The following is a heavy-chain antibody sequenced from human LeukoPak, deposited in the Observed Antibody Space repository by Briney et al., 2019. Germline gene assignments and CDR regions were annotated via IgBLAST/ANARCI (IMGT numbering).Heavy chain of an antibody. CDR2: ISAYNGNT. CDR3: ATAPGQQWG. CDR1: GYTFTGYY. J-gene: IGHJ4*02. V-gene: IGHV1-18*04. Sequence: ASVKVSCKASGYTFTGYYMHWVRQAPGQGLEWMGWISAYNGNTNYAQKFQGRVTMTTDTSTSTAYIELGSLRSDDTAVYYCATAPGQQWGWGQGTLVTVSS. D-gene: IGHD6-19*01.